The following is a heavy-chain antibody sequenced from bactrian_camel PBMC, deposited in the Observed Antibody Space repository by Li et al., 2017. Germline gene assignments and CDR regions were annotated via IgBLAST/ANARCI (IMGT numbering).Heavy chain of an antibody. CDR2: IHVTRGA. J-gene: IGHJ4*01. CDR3: ELGPAWNPTLRFSDYTN. Sequence: HVQLVESGGGLVQPGGSLRLSCAASQNTYSRKCMGWFRQAPGKEREGVAAIHVTRGAWYGASVQGRFTISRDNAKIVLYLQMNSLKPEDTAMYYCELGPAWNPTLRFSDYTNWGQGTQVTVS. D-gene: IGHD2*01. V-gene: IGHV3S53*01. CDR1: QNTYSRKC.